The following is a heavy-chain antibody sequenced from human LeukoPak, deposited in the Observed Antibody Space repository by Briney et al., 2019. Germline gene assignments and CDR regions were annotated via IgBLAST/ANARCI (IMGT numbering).Heavy chain of an antibody. CDR2: IYTSGST. V-gene: IGHV4-61*09. CDR1: GGSISTGSYY. CDR3: ARVLGYYCYMDV. Sequence: PSETLSLTCTVSGGSISTGSYYWSWIRQPAGKGLEWIGHIYTSGSTYYNPSLKSRVTISVDTSKNQFSLKLSSVTAADTAVYYCARVLGYYCYMDVWGKGTTVTVSS. J-gene: IGHJ6*03.